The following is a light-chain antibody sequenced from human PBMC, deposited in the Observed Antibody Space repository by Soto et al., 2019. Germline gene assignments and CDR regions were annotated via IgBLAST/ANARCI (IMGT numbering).Light chain of an antibody. V-gene: IGKV2D-29*01. CDR1: QSLLQSDGNTY. J-gene: IGKJ2*01. CDR3: QQTFYIPRT. CDR2: GAS. Sequence: IVMTQTPLSLSVTPGQPASISCKSSQSLLQSDGNTYLYWYLQKPGQPPQLLIYGASDLEDGVPARFSGGGSGTDFSFTISSLQPEDFATYFCQQTFYIPRTFGQGTKVDIK.